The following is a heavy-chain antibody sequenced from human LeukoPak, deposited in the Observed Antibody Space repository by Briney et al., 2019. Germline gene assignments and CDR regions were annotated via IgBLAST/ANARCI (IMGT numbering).Heavy chain of an antibody. J-gene: IGHJ4*02. CDR2: ISYDGSNK. CDR3: AKDGGSGSNEFDY. Sequence: PGGSLRLSCAASGFTFSSYGMHWVRQAPGKGLEWVAVISYDGSNKYYADSVKGRFTISRDNSKNTLYLQMNSLRAEDTAVYYCAKDGGSGSNEFDYWGQGTLVTVSS. CDR1: GFTFSSYG. V-gene: IGHV3-30*18. D-gene: IGHD3-10*01.